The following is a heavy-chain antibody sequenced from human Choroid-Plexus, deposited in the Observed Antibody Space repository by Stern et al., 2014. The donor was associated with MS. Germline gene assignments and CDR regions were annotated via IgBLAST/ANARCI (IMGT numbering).Heavy chain of an antibody. Sequence: VQLVESGGGVAQPGRPLILSCAASGFTFSNFGMHWVRQAPGKGLEWVALISYAGSDKYYADSVKGRFTIFRDNSKNTLYMHMNSLRAEDTAVYYCAKDRQWSTYFFDDWGQGSLVTVSS. V-gene: IGHV3-30*18. CDR2: ISYAGSDK. CDR1: GFTFSNFG. CDR3: AKDRQWSTYFFDD. J-gene: IGHJ4*02. D-gene: IGHD2-15*01.